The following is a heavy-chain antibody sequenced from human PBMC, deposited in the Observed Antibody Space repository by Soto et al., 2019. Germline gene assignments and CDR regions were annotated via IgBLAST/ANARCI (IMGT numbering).Heavy chain of an antibody. CDR1: GGSISSSSYY. Sequence: SETLSLTCTVSGGSISSSSYYWGWIRQPPGKGLEWIGSIYYSGSTYYNPSLKSRVTISVDTSKNQFSLKLSSVTAADTAVYYCARQGTYYDFWSGYLRDEGSWFDPWGQGTLVTVS. D-gene: IGHD3-3*01. CDR3: ARQGTYYDFWSGYLRDEGSWFDP. J-gene: IGHJ5*02. CDR2: IYYSGST. V-gene: IGHV4-39*01.